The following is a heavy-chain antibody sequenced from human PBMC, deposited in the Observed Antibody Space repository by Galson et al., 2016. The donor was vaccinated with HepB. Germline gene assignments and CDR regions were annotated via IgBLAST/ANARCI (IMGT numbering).Heavy chain of an antibody. CDR1: GFSFSNNW. V-gene: IGHV3-74*01. D-gene: IGHD5-12*01. Sequence: SLRLSCAASGFSFSNNWMHWVRQGPGKGLVWVSRINTDGTNTNHADSVKGRFTISRDNAKNTVYLQMNSLRAEDTGVYYCARERGADSGWDPVNNYSAMDVWGQGTTVTVSS. CDR2: INTDGTNT. CDR3: ARERGADSGWDPVNNYSAMDV. J-gene: IGHJ6*02.